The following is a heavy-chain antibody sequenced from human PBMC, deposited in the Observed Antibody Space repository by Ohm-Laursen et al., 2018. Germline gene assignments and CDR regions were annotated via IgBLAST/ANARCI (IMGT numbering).Heavy chain of an antibody. CDR3: ARGRRIAVAGLYYFDY. D-gene: IGHD6-19*01. V-gene: IGHV1-18*01. J-gene: IGHJ4*02. CDR1: GYTFTSYG. Sequence: SVKVSCKASGYTFTSYGISWVRQAPGQGLEWMGWISAYNGNTNYAQKLQGRVTMTTDTSTSTAYMELRSLRSDDTAVYYCARGRRIAVAGLYYFDYWGQGTLVTVSS. CDR2: ISAYNGNT.